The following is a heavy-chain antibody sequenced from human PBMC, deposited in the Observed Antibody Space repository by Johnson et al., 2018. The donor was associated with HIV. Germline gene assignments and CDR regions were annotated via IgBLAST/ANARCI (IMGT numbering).Heavy chain of an antibody. J-gene: IGHJ3*02. CDR3: AREERDGINSAFDI. CDR2: IYSGGST. CDR1: GFTVSSNY. Sequence: MLLVESGGGLVQPGGSLRLSCAASGFTVSSNYMSWVRQAPGKVLEWVSVIYSGGSTYYADSVKGRFTISRDNSKNTLYLQMNSLRAEDTAVYYCAREERDGINSAFDIWGQGTMVTVS. V-gene: IGHV3-66*01. D-gene: IGHD5-24*01.